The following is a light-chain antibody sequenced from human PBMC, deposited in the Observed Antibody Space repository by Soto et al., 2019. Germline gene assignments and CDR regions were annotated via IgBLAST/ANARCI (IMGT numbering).Light chain of an antibody. V-gene: IGKV3-15*01. Sequence: EILMTQSPATLSVSPGESATLSCRASHRVSSYLAWYQQKPGQAPRLLIYGASTRATGIPARFSGSGSGTVFTLTISSLQSEDFAVYFCQQYNNRPLTFGGGTKVEIK. CDR1: HRVSSY. J-gene: IGKJ4*01. CDR3: QQYNNRPLT. CDR2: GAS.